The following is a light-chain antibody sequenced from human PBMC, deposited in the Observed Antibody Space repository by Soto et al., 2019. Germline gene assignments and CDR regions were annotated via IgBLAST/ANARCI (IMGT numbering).Light chain of an antibody. CDR3: QHYYDTPGT. CDR2: DAS. J-gene: IGKJ5*01. V-gene: IGKV3D-20*01. Sequence: EIVLTQSPATLWLSPGEIATLSCGASQIVKNRYVAWYQQKPGLATRLLIYDASTRATGIPDRFSGSGSGTDFALTINRLEPEDFAVYYCQHYYDTPGTFGQGTRLEIK. CDR1: QIVKNRY.